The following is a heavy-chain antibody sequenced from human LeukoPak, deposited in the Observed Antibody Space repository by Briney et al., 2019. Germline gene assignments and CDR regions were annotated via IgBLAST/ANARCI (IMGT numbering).Heavy chain of an antibody. Sequence: GSLRLSCAASGFTFSSYAMSWIRQPPGKGLEWIGEINHSGSTNYNPSLKSRVTISVDTSKNQFSLKLSSVTAADTAVYYCARIQLYDYVWGSYRYNPHFDFWGQGTLVTVSS. V-gene: IGHV4-34*01. D-gene: IGHD3-16*02. CDR1: GFTFSSYA. CDR2: INHSGST. CDR3: ARIQLYDYVWGSYRYNPHFDF. J-gene: IGHJ4*02.